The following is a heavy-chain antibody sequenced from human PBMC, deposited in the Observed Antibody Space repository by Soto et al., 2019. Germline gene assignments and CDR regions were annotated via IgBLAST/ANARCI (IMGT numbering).Heavy chain of an antibody. Sequence: SETLSLTCTVSGGSISSYYWSWIRQPPGKGLEWIGYIYYSGSTNYNPSLKSRVTISVDTSKNQFSLKLSSVTAADTAVYYCARTGVIGGYDGGWFDPWGQGTLVTVSS. CDR1: GGSISSYY. D-gene: IGHD5-12*01. CDR3: ARTGVIGGYDGGWFDP. J-gene: IGHJ5*01. V-gene: IGHV4-59*08. CDR2: IYYSGST.